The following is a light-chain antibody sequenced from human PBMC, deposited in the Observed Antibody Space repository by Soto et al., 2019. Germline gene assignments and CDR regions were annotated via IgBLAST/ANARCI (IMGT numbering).Light chain of an antibody. CDR1: SSDVGSYNL. V-gene: IGLV2-23*01. J-gene: IGLJ2*01. CDR2: EGS. Sequence: QSALTQSASVSGSPGQSITISCTGTSSDVGSYNLVSWYQQHPDKAPKLMIYEGSKRPSGVSDRFSGSKSGNTASLTISGLQAEDEADYYCCSYAGSSTVVFGGGTQLTVL. CDR3: CSYAGSSTVV.